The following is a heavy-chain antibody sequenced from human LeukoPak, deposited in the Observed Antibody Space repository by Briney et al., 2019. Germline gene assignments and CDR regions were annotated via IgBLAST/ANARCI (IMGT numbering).Heavy chain of an antibody. CDR3: ATEWSGQDAFDI. V-gene: IGHV1-24*01. J-gene: IGHJ3*02. CDR1: GYTFTSFD. CDR2: FDPEDGET. Sequence: GASVKVSCKASGYTFTSFDINWVRQAPGKGLEWMGGFDPEDGETIYAQKFQGRVTMTEDTSTDTAYMELSSLRSEDTAVYYCATEWSGQDAFDIWGQGTMVTVSS. D-gene: IGHD2-15*01.